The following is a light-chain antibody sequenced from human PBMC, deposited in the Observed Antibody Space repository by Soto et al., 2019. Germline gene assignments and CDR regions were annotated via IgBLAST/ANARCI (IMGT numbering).Light chain of an antibody. J-gene: IGKJ5*01. CDR2: KAS. Sequence: DIQMTQSPSTLSASVGDRVTITCRASQSISPWLAWYQQKPGKAPKLLIYKASSLESGVTSRFSGSGSGTEFTLTISSLQPEDFATYYCEHYNSYPITFGPGTRLESK. CDR1: QSISPW. V-gene: IGKV1-5*03. CDR3: EHYNSYPIT.